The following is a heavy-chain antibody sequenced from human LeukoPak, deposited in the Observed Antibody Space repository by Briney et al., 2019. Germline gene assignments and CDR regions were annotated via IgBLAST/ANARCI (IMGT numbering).Heavy chain of an antibody. CDR1: GGTFSSYA. D-gene: IGHD6-19*01. CDR3: ARAQQWLGYFDY. Sequence: ASVKVSCKASGGTFSSYAISWVRQAPGQGLEWMGGIIPIFGTANYAQKFQGRVTITTDESTSTAYMELSSLRSEDTAVYYCARAQQWLGYFDYWGQGTLVTVSS. J-gene: IGHJ4*02. V-gene: IGHV1-69*05. CDR2: IIPIFGTA.